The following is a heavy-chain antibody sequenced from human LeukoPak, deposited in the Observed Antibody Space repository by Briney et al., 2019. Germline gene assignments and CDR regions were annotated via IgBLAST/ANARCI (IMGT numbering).Heavy chain of an antibody. D-gene: IGHD5-18*01. CDR1: EGTFSSYT. CDR2: IIPILGIA. Sequence: GSSVKVSCKASEGTFSSYTISWVRQAPGQGLEWMGRIIPILGIANYAQKFRGRVTITADKSTSTAYMELSSLRSEDTAVYYCASWVRYSYGYNAFDIWGQGTMVTVSS. J-gene: IGHJ3*02. V-gene: IGHV1-69*02. CDR3: ASWVRYSYGYNAFDI.